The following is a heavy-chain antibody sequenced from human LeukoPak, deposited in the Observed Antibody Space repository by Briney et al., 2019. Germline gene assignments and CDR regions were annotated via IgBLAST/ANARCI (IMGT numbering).Heavy chain of an antibody. Sequence: ASVKVSCKASGGTFSSYAISWVRQAPGQGLEWMGRIIPILGIANYAQKFQGRVTITADKSTSTAYMELSSLRSEDTAVYYCARGTLSQQLVDYWGQGTLVTVSS. CDR3: ARGTLSQQLVDY. V-gene: IGHV1-69*04. D-gene: IGHD6-13*01. CDR1: GGTFSSYA. CDR2: IIPILGIA. J-gene: IGHJ4*02.